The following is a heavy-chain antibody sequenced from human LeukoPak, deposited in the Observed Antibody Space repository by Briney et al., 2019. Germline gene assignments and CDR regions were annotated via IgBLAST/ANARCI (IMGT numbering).Heavy chain of an antibody. CDR2: ISSGGRNL. CDR3: GRNEWLRVDY. CDR1: GFTFSNYE. D-gene: IGHD5-12*01. Sequence: PGGSLRLSCAASGFTFSNYEMNWVRQAPGKGLEWVSYISSGGRNLYYADSVKGRFTISRDNAKNSLYLQMNSLRAEDTAVYYCGRNEWLRVDYWGQGTLVTVSS. J-gene: IGHJ4*02. V-gene: IGHV3-48*03.